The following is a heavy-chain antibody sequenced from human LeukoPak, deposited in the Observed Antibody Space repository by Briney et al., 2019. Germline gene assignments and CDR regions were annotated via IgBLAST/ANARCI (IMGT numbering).Heavy chain of an antibody. CDR1: GGTFSSYA. CDR2: IIPILGIA. D-gene: IGHD3-22*01. CDR3: ARDSTYYYDSSGYFYPYYSDY. J-gene: IGHJ4*02. V-gene: IGHV1-69*04. Sequence: SVKVSCKASGGTFSSYAISWVRQAPGQGLEWMGRIIPILGIANYAQKFQGRVTITADKSTSTAYMELSSLRSEDTAVYYCARDSTYYYDSSGYFYPYYSDYWGQGTLVTVSS.